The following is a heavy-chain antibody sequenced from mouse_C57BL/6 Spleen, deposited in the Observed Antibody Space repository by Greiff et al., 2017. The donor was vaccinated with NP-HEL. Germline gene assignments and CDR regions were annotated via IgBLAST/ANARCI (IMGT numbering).Heavy chain of an antibody. CDR2: INYDGSST. J-gene: IGHJ4*01. CDR1: GFTFSDYY. Sequence: EVQLVESEGGLVQPGSSMKLSCTASGFTFSDYYMAWVRQVPEKGLEWVANINYDGSSTYYLDSLKSRFIISRDNAKNILYLQMSSLKSEDTATYYCAREGTDYYAMDYWGQGTSVTVSS. CDR3: AREGTDYYAMDY. D-gene: IGHD3-3*01. V-gene: IGHV5-16*01.